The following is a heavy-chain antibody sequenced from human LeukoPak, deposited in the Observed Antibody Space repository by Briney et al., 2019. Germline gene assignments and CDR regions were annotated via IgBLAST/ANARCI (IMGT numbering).Heavy chain of an antibody. CDR2: IYYSGDT. J-gene: IGHJ5*02. Sequence: PSETLSLTCTVSDGAIAGYSWSWIRQAPGKGLEWTGYIYYSGDTNYNPSLKSRVTVSVDTSKNQFSLKLTSVTAADTAVYYCVRGPYGSGISNWFDPWGQGTQVIVSS. CDR3: VRGPYGSGISNWFDP. D-gene: IGHD3-10*01. V-gene: IGHV4-59*12. CDR1: DGAIAGYS.